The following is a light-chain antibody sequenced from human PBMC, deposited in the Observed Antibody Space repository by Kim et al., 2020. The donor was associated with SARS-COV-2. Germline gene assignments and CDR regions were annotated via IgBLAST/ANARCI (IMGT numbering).Light chain of an antibody. V-gene: IGKV3-11*01. J-gene: IGKJ4*01. Sequence: EVVLTQSPATLSLSPGERATLSCRASQSISNFLAWYQQKPGQAPRLLLFDASNRATDIPTRFSGSGSGTDFTLTINSLEPEDFAVYYCQERSSWPLTFGGGTKVDIK. CDR2: DAS. CDR1: QSISNF. CDR3: QERSSWPLT.